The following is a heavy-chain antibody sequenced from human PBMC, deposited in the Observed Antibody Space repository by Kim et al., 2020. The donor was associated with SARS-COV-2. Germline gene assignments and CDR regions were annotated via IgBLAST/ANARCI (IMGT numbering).Heavy chain of an antibody. J-gene: IGHJ4*02. CDR2: IYYSGST. Sequence: SETLSLTCTVSGGSISSSSYYWGWIRQPPGKGLEWIGSIYYSGSTYYNPSLKSRVTISVDTSKNQFSLKLSSVTAADTAVYYCASGGIQLWIYYFDYWGQGTLVTVSS. CDR1: GGSISSSSYY. D-gene: IGHD5-18*01. CDR3: ASGGIQLWIYYFDY. V-gene: IGHV4-39*01.